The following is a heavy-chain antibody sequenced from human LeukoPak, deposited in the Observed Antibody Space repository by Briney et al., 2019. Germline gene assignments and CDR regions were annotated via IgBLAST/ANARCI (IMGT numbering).Heavy chain of an antibody. V-gene: IGHV3-30*02. CDR1: GFTFSTYD. D-gene: IGHD2-21*01. CDR3: AKDRETFSSYGYFDY. CDR2: IRYDGLKK. Sequence: PGGSLRLSCATSGFTFSTYDMHWVRQAPGKGLEWVAHIRYDGLKKRYADSVRGRVTVSRDNSKNTLYLQTNSLRAEDTAVYYCAKDRETFSSYGYFDYWGQGTLVPVSS. J-gene: IGHJ4*02.